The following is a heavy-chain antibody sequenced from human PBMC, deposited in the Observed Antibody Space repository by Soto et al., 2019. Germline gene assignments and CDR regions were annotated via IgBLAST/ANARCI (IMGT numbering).Heavy chain of an antibody. J-gene: IGHJ4*02. V-gene: IGHV3-23*01. CDR2: ISGSGGST. CDR3: AKDINYYDSSGLAAF. D-gene: IGHD3-22*01. Sequence: EVQLLEYGGGLVQPGGSLRLSCAASGFTFSSYAMSWVRQAPGKGLEWVSAISGSGGSTYYADSVKGRFTISRDNSKNTLYLQMNSLRAEDTAVYYCAKDINYYDSSGLAAFWGQGTLVTVSS. CDR1: GFTFSSYA.